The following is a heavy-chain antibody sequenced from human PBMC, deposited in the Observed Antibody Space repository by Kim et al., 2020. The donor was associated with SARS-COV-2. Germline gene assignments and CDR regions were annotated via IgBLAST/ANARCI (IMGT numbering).Heavy chain of an antibody. J-gene: IGHJ4*02. D-gene: IGHD7-27*01. CDR1: GFTYSIYG. CDR3: AKDLGGSFDS. V-gene: IGHV3-23*01. Sequence: GGSLRLSCGASGFTYSIYGMSWVRQAPGKGLEWVSAISANGANTYYADSVQGRFTISRDNSKNTLYLQMNSLRAEDTAVYYCAKDLGGSFDSWGQGTLVTVSS. CDR2: ISANGANT.